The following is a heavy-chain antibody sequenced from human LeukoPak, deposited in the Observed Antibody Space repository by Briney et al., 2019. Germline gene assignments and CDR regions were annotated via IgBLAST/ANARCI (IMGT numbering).Heavy chain of an antibody. CDR2: MNPDSGNT. Sequence: ASVKVSCKASGYTFTSFDINWVRQATGQGLEWMGWMNPDSGNTGYAQKFQGRVTFTRNTSISTAYLELSSLKSQDTAVYYCARGRIAIFGVGRPVYMDVWGRGTTVTVSS. V-gene: IGHV1-8*03. CDR3: ARGRIAIFGVGRPVYMDV. J-gene: IGHJ6*03. CDR1: GYTFTSFD. D-gene: IGHD3-3*01.